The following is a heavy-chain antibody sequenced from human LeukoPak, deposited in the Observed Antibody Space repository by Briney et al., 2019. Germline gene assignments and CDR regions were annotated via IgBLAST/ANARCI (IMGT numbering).Heavy chain of an antibody. Sequence: SETLSLTCTVSGGSISSSSYSWGWIRQPPGQGLVWIGSIYYSGSTYYNPSLKSRVTISVDTSKNQFSLKLSSVTAADTAVYYCARSLVRGITRFDPWGQGTLITVSS. CDR3: ARSLVRGITRFDP. CDR1: GGSISSSSYS. CDR2: IYYSGST. J-gene: IGHJ5*02. D-gene: IGHD3-10*01. V-gene: IGHV4-39*01.